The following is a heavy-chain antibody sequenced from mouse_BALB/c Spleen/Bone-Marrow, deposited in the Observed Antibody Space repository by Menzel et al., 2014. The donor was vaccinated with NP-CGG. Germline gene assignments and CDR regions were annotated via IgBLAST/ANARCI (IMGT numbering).Heavy chain of an antibody. CDR1: GFTFNTYA. V-gene: IGHV10-1*02. CDR2: IRSKGNNYAT. Sequence: EVMLAESGGGLVQPKGSLKLSCAASGFTFNTYAMNWVRQAPGKGLEWVARIRSKGNNYATYYGDSVKDRSTISRDDSQSMLYLQMNNLKTEDTAMYYCVRHMDYWGQGTSVIVSS. CDR3: VRHMDY. J-gene: IGHJ4*01.